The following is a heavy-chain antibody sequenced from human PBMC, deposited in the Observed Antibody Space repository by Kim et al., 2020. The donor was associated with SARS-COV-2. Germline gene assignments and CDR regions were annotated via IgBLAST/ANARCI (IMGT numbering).Heavy chain of an antibody. J-gene: IGHJ3*01. D-gene: IGHD3-10*01. CDR2: SNDSDSS. CDR3: YRRWSQTSGWGSHYCDF. Sequence: SETLSLTCAVSGGSFSGYYYCWVRQPPGNGLEWVWDSNDSDSSNYNPYPYSRVTISVYASKNQNPLKLTSVTAADTAAYYCYRRWSQTSGWGSHYCDFWG. CDR1: GGSFSGYY. V-gene: IGHV4-34*01.